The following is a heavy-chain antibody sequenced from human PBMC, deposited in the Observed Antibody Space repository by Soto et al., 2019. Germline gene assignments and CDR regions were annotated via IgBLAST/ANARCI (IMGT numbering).Heavy chain of an antibody. CDR1: GGSFSSYY. CDR2: IYYSGST. V-gene: IGHV4-59*01. Sequence: SETLSLTCTVSGGSFSSYYWSWIRQPPGKGLEWIGYIYYSGSTNYNPSLKSRVTMSVHTSQNQFSLKLSSVTAADTAVYYCARNRGNYFDSWGQGTLVTVSS. J-gene: IGHJ4*02. CDR3: ARNRGNYFDS.